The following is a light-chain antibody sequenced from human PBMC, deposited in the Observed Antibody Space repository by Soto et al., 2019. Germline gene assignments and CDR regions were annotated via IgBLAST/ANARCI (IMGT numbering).Light chain of an antibody. V-gene: IGKV3-15*01. CDR3: QQYTSSLIT. CDR2: GAS. Sequence: EIVLTQSPATLSVSPGERATLSCRASQSVSSNLAWYQQKPGQAPRLLIYGASTRATGIPARFSGSGSGTEFTLTISSLQSEDFAVYYCQQYTSSLITFGQGARLEI. CDR1: QSVSSN. J-gene: IGKJ5*01.